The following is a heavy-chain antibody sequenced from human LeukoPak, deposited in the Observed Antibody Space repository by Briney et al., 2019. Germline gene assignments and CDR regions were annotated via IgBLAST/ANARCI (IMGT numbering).Heavy chain of an antibody. D-gene: IGHD2-2*01. CDR1: GFTFSSYA. CDR2: INSNGGSK. Sequence: GGSLRLSCSASGFTFSSYAMHWVRQAPGKGLEYVSAINSNGGSKYNADSVKGRFTISRDNSKNTLYLQMSSLRAADTAVYYCVKSFCNSISCPDYWGQGTLVTVSS. CDR3: VKSFCNSISCPDY. J-gene: IGHJ4*02. V-gene: IGHV3-64D*09.